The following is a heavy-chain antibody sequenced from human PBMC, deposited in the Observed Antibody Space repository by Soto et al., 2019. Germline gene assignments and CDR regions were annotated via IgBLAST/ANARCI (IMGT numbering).Heavy chain of an antibody. V-gene: IGHV4-31*03. CDR3: ARRGGSSSGYYYYAFDV. CDR1: SDSMNSGGYY. J-gene: IGHJ6*02. CDR2: IYSNGDT. D-gene: IGHD6-6*01. Sequence: SLTCSVSSDSMNSGGYYWSWIRQHPGKGLEWIGYIYSNGDTYYNPSLKSRVTISVDTSKNQLSLNLTSVTGADTAVYYCARRGGSSSGYYYYAFDVWGQGTKVTVSS.